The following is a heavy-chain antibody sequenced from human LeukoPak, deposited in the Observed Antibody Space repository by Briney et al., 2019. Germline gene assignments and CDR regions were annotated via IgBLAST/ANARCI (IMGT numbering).Heavy chain of an antibody. Sequence: ASVKVSCKASGYTFTAYYMYWVRQAPGQGLEGMGGINPKTGGTNSSQTFHGRVTMTRDTSISTAYMELSSLISEDTAVYYCARGVNTYLWFGGDYMDVCGKGSTVTVSS. D-gene: IGHD3-16*01. CDR2: INPKTGGT. CDR3: ARGVNTYLWFGGDYMDV. V-gene: IGHV1-2*02. J-gene: IGHJ6*03. CDR1: GYTFTAYY.